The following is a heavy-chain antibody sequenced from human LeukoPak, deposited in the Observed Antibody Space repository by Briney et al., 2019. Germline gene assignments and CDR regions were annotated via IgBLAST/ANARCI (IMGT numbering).Heavy chain of an antibody. CDR3: ARELYSWTVTVTMDV. CDR1: GYTFTGYY. J-gene: IGHJ6*02. CDR2: INPNSGGT. V-gene: IGHV1-2*02. D-gene: IGHD4-11*01. Sequence: ASVKVSCKASGYTFTGYYMHWVRQAPGQGLEWMGWINPNSGGTNYAQKFQGRVTMTRDTSISTAYMELSRLRSDDTAVYYCARELYSWTVTVTMDVWGQGTTVTVSS.